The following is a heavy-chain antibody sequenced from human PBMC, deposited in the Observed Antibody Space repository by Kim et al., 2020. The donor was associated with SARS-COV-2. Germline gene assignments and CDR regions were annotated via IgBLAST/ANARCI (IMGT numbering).Heavy chain of an antibody. CDR1: GGSFSGYY. J-gene: IGHJ6*02. Sequence: SETLSLTCAVYGGSFSGYYWSWIRQPPGKGLEWIGEINHSGSTNYNPSLKSRVTISVDTSKNQFSLKLSSVTAADTAVYYCARVIPAAIHYYYYYGMDVWGQGTTVTVSS. CDR2: INHSGST. D-gene: IGHD2-2*01. CDR3: ARVIPAAIHYYYYYGMDV. V-gene: IGHV4-34*01.